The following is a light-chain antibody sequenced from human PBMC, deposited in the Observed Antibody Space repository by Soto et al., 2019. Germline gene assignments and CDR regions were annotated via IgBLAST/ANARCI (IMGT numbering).Light chain of an antibody. CDR2: DVS. V-gene: IGLV2-14*01. CDR3: SSYTSSSTPV. J-gene: IGLJ2*01. Sequence: QSVLTQPASVSGSPGQSITISCTGTSRDVGGYNYVSWYQQHPGKAPKLMIYDVSNRPSGVSNRFSGSKSGNTASLTISGLQAEDEADYYCSSYTSSSTPVFGGGTQLTVL. CDR1: SRDVGGYNY.